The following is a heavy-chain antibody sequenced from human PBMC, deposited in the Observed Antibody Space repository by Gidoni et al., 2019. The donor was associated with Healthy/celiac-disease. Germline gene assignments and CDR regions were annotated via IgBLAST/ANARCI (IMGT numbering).Heavy chain of an antibody. Sequence: QVQLVQSGAEVKKPGASVKVSCQASGYTFTGYYMHWVRQAPGQGLEWMGWINPNSGGTNYAQKFQGRVTMTRDTSISTAYMELSRLRSDDTAVYYCARGPLWACSSTSCYPNYGMDVWGQGTTVTVSS. CDR2: INPNSGGT. D-gene: IGHD2-2*01. J-gene: IGHJ6*02. CDR3: ARGPLWACSSTSCYPNYGMDV. V-gene: IGHV1-2*02. CDR1: GYTFTGYY.